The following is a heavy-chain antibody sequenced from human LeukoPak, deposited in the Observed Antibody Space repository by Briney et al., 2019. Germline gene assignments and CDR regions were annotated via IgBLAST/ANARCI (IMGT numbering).Heavy chain of an antibody. CDR1: GFMLSSYW. V-gene: IGHV3-7*01. CDR3: ARHLSGVTGYTYGRGIDY. J-gene: IGHJ4*02. Sequence: PGGSLRLSCAASGFMLSSYWMSWVRQAPGKGLEWVANIKQDGSEKYYVDSVKGRFTISRDNAKKSLYLQMNSLRAEDTAVYYCARHLSGVTGYTYGRGIDYWGQGTLVTVSS. D-gene: IGHD5-18*01. CDR2: IKQDGSEK.